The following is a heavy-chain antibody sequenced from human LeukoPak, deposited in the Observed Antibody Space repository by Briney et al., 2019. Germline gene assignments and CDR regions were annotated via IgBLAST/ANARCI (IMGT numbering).Heavy chain of an antibody. CDR2: ISSGGTYE. CDR1: GFTFSSYA. CDR3: ARDSTYYYDSGSSGPHYFDN. D-gene: IGHD3-10*01. J-gene: IGHJ4*02. V-gene: IGHV3-30*01. Sequence: GKSLRLSCAASGFTFSSYAMHWVRQAPGKGLEWVSLISSGGTYEYYADSVKGRFTISRDNSKNTLYLQSNSLRAEDTAVYYCARDSTYYYDSGSSGPHYFDNWGQGTLVTVSS.